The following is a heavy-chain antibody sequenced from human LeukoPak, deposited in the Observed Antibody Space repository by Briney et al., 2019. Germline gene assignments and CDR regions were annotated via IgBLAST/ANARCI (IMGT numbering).Heavy chain of an antibody. Sequence: PGGSLRLSCAASGFTVSSNYMSWVRQAPGKGLEWVSVIYSGGSTYYADSVKGRFTISRDNSKNTLYLQMNSLRAEDTAVYYCAGYDSSAYYYGRVDYWGQGTLVTVSS. CDR3: AGYDSSAYYYGRVDY. V-gene: IGHV3-53*01. CDR1: GFTVSSNY. D-gene: IGHD3-22*01. CDR2: IYSGGST. J-gene: IGHJ4*02.